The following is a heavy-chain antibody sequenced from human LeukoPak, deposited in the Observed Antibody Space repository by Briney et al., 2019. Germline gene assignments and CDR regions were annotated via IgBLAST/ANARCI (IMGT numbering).Heavy chain of an antibody. D-gene: IGHD1-26*01. CDR3: AKRGAEVGTTVAPGDY. J-gene: IGHJ4*02. CDR2: IGTSDDT. V-gene: IGHV3-23*01. Sequence: GGSLRLSCAASGFTFSSYAMNWVRQAPGKGLEWVSVIGTSDDTYYADSVKGRFTISRDNSKNTLSLQMNSLRAEDTAVYYCAKRGAEVGTTVAPGDYWGQGTLLTVSS. CDR1: GFTFSSYA.